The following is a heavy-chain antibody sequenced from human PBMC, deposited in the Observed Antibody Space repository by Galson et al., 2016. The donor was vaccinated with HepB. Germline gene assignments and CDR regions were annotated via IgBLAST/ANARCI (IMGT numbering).Heavy chain of an antibody. CDR2: VYYTDST. V-gene: IGHV4-61*01. D-gene: IGHD6-19*01. J-gene: IGHJ4*02. Sequence: SETLSLTCTVSGGSVSSGIYYWTWIRQSPGKGLQYIGYVYYTDSTTYNPSLKSRVTISLDTSKNQFSLKLSSVTAADTALYYCARGSTYSSAWYPTFYYWGQGTQVTVSS. CDR1: GGSVSSGIYY. CDR3: ARGSTYSSAWYPTFYY.